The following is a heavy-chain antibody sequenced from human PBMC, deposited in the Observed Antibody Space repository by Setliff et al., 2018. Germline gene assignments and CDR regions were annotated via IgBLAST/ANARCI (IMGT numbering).Heavy chain of an antibody. CDR3: GSRQFPGGGNYYYFMDV. V-gene: IGHV1-69*13. D-gene: IGHD1-1*01. CDR1: GGTFRDFA. CDR2: IMPVFGTP. Sequence: SVKVSCKASGGTFRDFAISWVRQAPGQGLEWMGGIMPVFGTPDYAQKFEGRATISADETTTTAYLELSSLRSEDTGVYYCGSRQFPGGGNYYYFMDVWGKGTTVTVSS. J-gene: IGHJ6*03.